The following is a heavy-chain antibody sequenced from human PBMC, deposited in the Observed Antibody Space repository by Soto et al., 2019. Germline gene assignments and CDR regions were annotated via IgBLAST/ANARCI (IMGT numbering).Heavy chain of an antibody. CDR3: AKSPPKDYSSGMAV. Sequence: PGESMKISCKGSGYSFTSYWISWVRQMPGKGLEWMGRIDPSDSYTNYSPSFQGHVTISADKSISTAYLQWSSLQASDTAMYYCAKSPPKDYSSGMAVWGQGPTVPVSS. V-gene: IGHV5-10-1*01. CDR1: GYSFTSYW. CDR2: IDPSDSYT. J-gene: IGHJ6*02.